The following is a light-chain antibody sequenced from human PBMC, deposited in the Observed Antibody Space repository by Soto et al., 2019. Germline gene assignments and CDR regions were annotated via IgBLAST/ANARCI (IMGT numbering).Light chain of an antibody. J-gene: IGKJ1*01. Sequence: DIQMTQSPSTLSASVGEGVTITCRASQSISSWLAWYQQKPGKAPKVLIWDASSLQRGVPSRFSGSGSGTEFTLTISSLQPDDFATYYCQQCNGYSTWTFGQGTKVDI. CDR2: DAS. CDR3: QQCNGYSTWT. V-gene: IGKV1-5*01. CDR1: QSISSW.